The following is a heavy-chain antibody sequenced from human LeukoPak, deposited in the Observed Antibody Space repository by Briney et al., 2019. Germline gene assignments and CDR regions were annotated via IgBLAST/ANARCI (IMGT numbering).Heavy chain of an antibody. J-gene: IGHJ4*02. Sequence: QPGGSLRLSCAASGLTSGTYAMSWVRHAPGKGLEWVSTINDSGGSTYYADSVKGRFTISRDNSYNTLYLQMNSLRAEDTAVYYCAKSAMSDSSGYYFDSWGQGTLVTVSS. D-gene: IGHD3-22*01. V-gene: IGHV3-23*01. CDR3: AKSAMSDSSGYYFDS. CDR2: INDSGGST. CDR1: GLTSGTYA.